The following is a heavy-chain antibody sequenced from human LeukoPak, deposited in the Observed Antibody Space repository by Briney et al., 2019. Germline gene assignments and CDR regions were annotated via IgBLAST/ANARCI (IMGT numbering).Heavy chain of an antibody. Sequence: SSVKVSCKASGYTFTSYDINWVRQATGQGLEWMGGMNPNSGNTGYAQKFRGRVTMTRNTSISTAYMELSSLRSEDTAVYYCARGRGGSYADFDYWGQGTLVTVSS. D-gene: IGHD1-26*01. CDR2: MNPNSGNT. J-gene: IGHJ4*02. CDR3: ARGRGGSYADFDY. V-gene: IGHV1-8*01. CDR1: GYTFTSYD.